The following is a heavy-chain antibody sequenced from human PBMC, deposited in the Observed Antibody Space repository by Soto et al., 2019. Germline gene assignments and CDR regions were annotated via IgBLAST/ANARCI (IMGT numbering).Heavy chain of an antibody. CDR1: GFTFDDYA. V-gene: IGHV3-9*01. J-gene: IGHJ4*02. CDR2: ISWNSGSI. CDR3: AKDQRPDVNLVATLGY. Sequence: GGSLRPSCAASGFTFDDYAMHWVRQAPGKGLEWVSGISWNSGSIGYADSVKGRFTISRDNAKNSLYLQMNSLRAEDTALYYCAKDQRPDVNLVATLGYWGQGTLVTVSS. D-gene: IGHD5-12*01.